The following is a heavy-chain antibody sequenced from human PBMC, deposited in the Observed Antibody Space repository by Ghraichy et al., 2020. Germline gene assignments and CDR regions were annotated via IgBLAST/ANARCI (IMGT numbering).Heavy chain of an antibody. CDR2: IYYSGST. V-gene: IGHV4-39*02. D-gene: IGHD3-22*01. Sequence: SETLSLTCTVSGGSISSSSYYWDWIRQPPGKGLEWIGNIYYSGSTYYNPSLKSRVTISVDTSENQFSLNLNSVTAADTAVYYCARDKRYYYDRSAYSDAEWFDPWGQGTLVTVSS. CDR1: GGSISSSSYY. J-gene: IGHJ5*02. CDR3: ARDKRYYYDRSAYSDAEWFDP.